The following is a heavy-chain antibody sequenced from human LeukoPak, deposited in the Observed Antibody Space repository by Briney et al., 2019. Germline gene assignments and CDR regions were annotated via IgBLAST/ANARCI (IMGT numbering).Heavy chain of an antibody. CDR2: VTDSGDKV. V-gene: IGHV3-23*01. CDR3: ATDRGWRTSGYYLYYFEY. J-gene: IGHJ4*02. D-gene: IGHD3-3*01. Sequence: GGSLRLSCAASGFTFSSYAMTWVRQAPGKGLERVSAVTDSGDKVFYADSVKGRFTISRDNTMNSLYLQMSSLRAEDTAVYYCATDRGWRTSGYYLYYFEYWGQGTLVTFSS. CDR1: GFTFSSYA.